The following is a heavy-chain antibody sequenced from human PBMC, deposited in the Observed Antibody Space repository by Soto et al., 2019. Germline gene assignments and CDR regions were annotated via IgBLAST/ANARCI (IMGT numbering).Heavy chain of an antibody. CDR2: IYYSGST. CDR1: SGSIISYY. J-gene: IGHJ4*02. Sequence: ETLTSNCTIASGSIISYYWSRIRQPPGKGLEWIGYIYYSGSTNYNPSLKSRVTISVDTSKNQFSLKLSPVTAADTAVYYCARGRIQLWYPFDYWGQGTLVTVS. D-gene: IGHD5-18*01. V-gene: IGHV4-59*01. CDR3: ARGRIQLWYPFDY.